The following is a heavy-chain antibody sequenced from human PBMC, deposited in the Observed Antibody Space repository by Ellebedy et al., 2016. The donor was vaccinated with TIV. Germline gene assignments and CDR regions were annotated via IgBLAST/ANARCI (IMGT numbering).Heavy chain of an antibody. CDR2: ISYDGSNK. CDR3: EKEYYGSGSFDPHFDC. D-gene: IGHD3-10*01. CDR1: WFTFSTYG. V-gene: IGHV3-30*18. J-gene: IGHJ4*02. Sequence: GESLKISCAASWFTFSTYGLHWVRPAPGKGLQRVAGISYDGSNKYHVDSVKGRFAISRDNSKNTLYLQMTSLGTDDTAVYYCEKEYYGSGSFDPHFDCWGQGTLVTVSS.